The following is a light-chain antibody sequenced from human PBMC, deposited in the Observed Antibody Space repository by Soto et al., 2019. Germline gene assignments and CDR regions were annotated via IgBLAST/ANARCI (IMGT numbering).Light chain of an antibody. V-gene: IGKV3-20*01. CDR2: AAS. Sequence: EIVLTQSPGTLSLSPGEGATLSCRASQTVTVNSLAWYQQTPGQTPRLLIYAASTRATGIPDRFNGSWSGTDFVLTISRLEPEDFAMYYCQQYGDSPFTFGPGTKVDI. J-gene: IGKJ3*01. CDR3: QQYGDSPFT. CDR1: QTVTVNS.